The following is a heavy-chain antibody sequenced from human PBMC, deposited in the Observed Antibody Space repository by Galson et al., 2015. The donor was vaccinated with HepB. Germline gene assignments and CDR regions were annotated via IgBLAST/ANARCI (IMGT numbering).Heavy chain of an antibody. CDR2: ISYDGSNK. V-gene: IGHV3-30-3*01. CDR1: GFTFSSYA. D-gene: IGHD6-13*01. CDR3: ARARPLVPLAAAGTFFGY. Sequence: SLRLSCAASGFTFSSYAMHWVRQAPGKGLEWVAVISYDGSNKYYADSVKGRFTISRDNSKNTLYLQMNSLRAEDTAVYYCARARPLVPLAAAGTFFGYWGQGTLVTVSS. J-gene: IGHJ4*02.